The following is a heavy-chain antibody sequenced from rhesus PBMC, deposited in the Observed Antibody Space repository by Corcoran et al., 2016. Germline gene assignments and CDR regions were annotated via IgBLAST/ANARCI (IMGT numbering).Heavy chain of an antibody. D-gene: IGHD1-1*01. Sequence: QVKLQQWGEGLVKPSETLSLTCTVYGGSISVYYWTWIRQPPGKGLEWIGSIYGSNARTNYNTSLKNRVTISKYTSKNQFSLNLSSVTAADTAVYYCAILGTPLEPDWGQGVLVTVSS. CDR1: GGSISVYY. V-gene: IGHV4-73*01. CDR3: AILGTPLEPD. CDR2: IYGSNART. J-gene: IGHJ4*01.